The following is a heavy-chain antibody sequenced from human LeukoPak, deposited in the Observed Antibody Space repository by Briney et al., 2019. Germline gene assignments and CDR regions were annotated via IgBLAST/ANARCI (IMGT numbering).Heavy chain of an antibody. J-gene: IGHJ6*03. CDR3: ASRTGHYYYYMDV. CDR1: GGSFSGYY. V-gene: IGHV4-34*01. CDR2: VNHSGST. Sequence: PSETLSLTCAVYGGSFSGYYWSWIRQPPGKGLEWIGEVNHSGSTNYNPSLKSRVTISVDTSKNQFSLKLSSVTAADTAVYYCASRTGHYYYYMDVWGKGTTVTVSS.